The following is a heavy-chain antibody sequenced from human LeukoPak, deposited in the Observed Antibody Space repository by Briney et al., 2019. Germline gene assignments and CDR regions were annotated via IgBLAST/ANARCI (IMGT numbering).Heavy chain of an antibody. CDR1: GGSISSYY. CDR3: ARDPLQPTVSTDY. D-gene: IGHD5-18*01. CDR2: FYTSGTS. V-gene: IGHV4-4*07. J-gene: IGHJ4*02. Sequence: PSETLSLTCTVSGGSISSYYWSWIRQPAGSGLEWIGRFYTSGTSNYNPSLKSRVTISVDTSKNQFSLKLSSVTAADTAVYYCARDPLQPTVSTDYWGQGTLVTVSS.